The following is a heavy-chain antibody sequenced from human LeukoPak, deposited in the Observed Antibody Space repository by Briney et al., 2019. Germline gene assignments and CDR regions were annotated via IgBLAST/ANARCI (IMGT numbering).Heavy chain of an antibody. CDR1: GFTFSSYA. J-gene: IGHJ5*02. V-gene: IGHV3-23*01. D-gene: IGHD5-18*01. Sequence: PGGSLRLSCAASGFTFSSYAMSWVRQAPGKGLEWVSAISGSGGSTYYADSVKGRFTISRDNSKNTLYLQMNSLRAEDTAVYYRAKSPRGYSYGPPWGQGTLVTVSS. CDR2: ISGSGGST. CDR3: AKSPRGYSYGPP.